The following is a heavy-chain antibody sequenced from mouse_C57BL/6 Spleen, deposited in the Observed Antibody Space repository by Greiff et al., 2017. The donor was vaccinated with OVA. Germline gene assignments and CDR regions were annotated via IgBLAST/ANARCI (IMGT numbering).Heavy chain of an antibody. Sequence: QVQLQQPGTELVKPGASVKLSCKASGYTFTSYWMHWVKQRPGQGLEWIGNINPSNGGTNYNEKFKSKATLTVDKSSSTAYMPRSSLTSEDSAVYYCARSISGTVFYYAMDYWGQGTSVTVSS. V-gene: IGHV1-53*01. J-gene: IGHJ4*01. CDR3: ARSISGTVFYYAMDY. CDR2: INPSNGGT. CDR1: GYTFTSYW. D-gene: IGHD3-2*02.